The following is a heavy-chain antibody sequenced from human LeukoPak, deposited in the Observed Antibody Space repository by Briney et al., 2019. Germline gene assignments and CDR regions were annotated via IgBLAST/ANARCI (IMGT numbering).Heavy chain of an antibody. D-gene: IGHD5-18*01. CDR1: GYTFTSYG. J-gene: IGHJ6*02. Sequence: ASVKVSCKASGYTFTSYGISWVRQAPGQGLEWMGWISAYNGNTNYAQKLQGRVTMTTDTSTSTAYMELRSLRSDDTAAYYCARETRGYSYGYRAGYYYYGMDVWGQGTTVTVSS. CDR2: ISAYNGNT. CDR3: ARETRGYSYGYRAGYYYYGMDV. V-gene: IGHV1-18*01.